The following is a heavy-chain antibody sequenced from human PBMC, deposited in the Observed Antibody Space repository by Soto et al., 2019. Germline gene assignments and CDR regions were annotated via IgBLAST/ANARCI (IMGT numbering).Heavy chain of an antibody. CDR1: GFTFSSFS. J-gene: IGHJ4*02. D-gene: IGHD3-3*02. CDR2: ISLSGTI. V-gene: IGHV3-48*01. Sequence: GGSLRLSCAASGFTFSSFSMNWVRQAPGKGLEWVSYISLSGTIHYADSVKGRFIISRDNDKKSLYLQMNSLRVEDTAVYYCARDPHSLDYWGQGTLVTVSS. CDR3: ARDPHSLDY.